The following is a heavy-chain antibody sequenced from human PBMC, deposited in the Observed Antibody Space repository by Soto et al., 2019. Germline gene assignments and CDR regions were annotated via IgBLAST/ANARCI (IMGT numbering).Heavy chain of an antibody. CDR3: AREGYDRRNYYYYGMDV. V-gene: IGHV4-59*01. Sequence: ASLSLTCTVSRGPISSYYWSWIRQPPGKGLEWIGHLYYSGSTNYNPSLKSRVTRSVGTSNIQFSRKLSSVTAADAAVYYCAREGYDRRNYYYYGMDVWGQGTTVTVSS. CDR1: RGPISSYY. CDR2: LYYSGST. J-gene: IGHJ6*02. D-gene: IGHD3-22*01.